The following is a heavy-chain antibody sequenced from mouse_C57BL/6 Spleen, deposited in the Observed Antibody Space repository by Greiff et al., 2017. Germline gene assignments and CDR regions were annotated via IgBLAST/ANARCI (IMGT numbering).Heavy chain of an antibody. Sequence: EVQVVESGGGLVKPGGSLKLSCAASGFTFSSYAMSWVRQTPEKRLEWVATISDGGSYTYYPDNVKGRFTISRDNAKNNLYLQMSHLKSEDTAMYYCARGDKLGYWYFDVWGTGTTVTVSS. V-gene: IGHV5-4*01. J-gene: IGHJ1*03. CDR1: GFTFSSYA. D-gene: IGHD4-1*01. CDR2: ISDGGSYT. CDR3: ARGDKLGYWYFDV.